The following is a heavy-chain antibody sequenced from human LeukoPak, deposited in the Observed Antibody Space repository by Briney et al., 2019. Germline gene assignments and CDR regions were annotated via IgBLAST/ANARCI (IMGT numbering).Heavy chain of an antibody. CDR2: INHSGST. CDR1: VGSFSVYY. J-gene: IGHJ4*02. CDR3: AGPSYSYCSGSDYKGRYYFDY. D-gene: IGHD3-10*01. V-gene: IGHV4-34*01. Sequence: SETLSLICAVYVGSFSVYYWRWIRQPPGKGLEWIGEINHSGSTNYNPSLKSRVTISVDTSKNQFSLKLSSVTAADTAVYYCAGPSYSYCSGSDYKGRYYFDYWGQGTLVTVSS.